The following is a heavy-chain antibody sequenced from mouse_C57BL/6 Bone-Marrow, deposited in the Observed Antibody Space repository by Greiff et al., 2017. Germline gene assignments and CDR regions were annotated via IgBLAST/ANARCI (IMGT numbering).Heavy chain of an antibody. CDR1: GFSLTSYG. Sequence: VMLVESGPGLVQPSQSLSITCTVSGFSLTSYGVHWVRQSPGKGLEWLGVIWSGGSTDYNAAFISRLSISKDNSKSQVFFKMNSLQADDTAIYYCARNWPTIWYFDVWGTGTTVTVSS. J-gene: IGHJ1*03. CDR2: IWSGGST. CDR3: ARNWPTIWYFDV. V-gene: IGHV2-2*01. D-gene: IGHD2-10*01.